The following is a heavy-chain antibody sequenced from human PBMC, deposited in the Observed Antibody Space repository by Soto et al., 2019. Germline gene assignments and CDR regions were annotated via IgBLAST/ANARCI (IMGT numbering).Heavy chain of an antibody. D-gene: IGHD1-1*01. CDR2: ISWNSVSI. CDR3: AKAERGSYYYFDY. V-gene: IGHV3-9*01. CDR1: GFTFDDYA. Sequence: GGSLRLSCAASGFTFDDYAMHWVRQAPGKGLEWVSGISWNSVSIGYADSVKGRFTISRDNAKNSLYLQMNSLRGEDTALYYCAKAERGSYYYFDYWGQGTLVTVSS. J-gene: IGHJ4*02.